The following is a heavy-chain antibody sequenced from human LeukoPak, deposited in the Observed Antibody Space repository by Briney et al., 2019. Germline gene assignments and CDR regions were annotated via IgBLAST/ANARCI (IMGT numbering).Heavy chain of an antibody. CDR2: ISSSSSYI. J-gene: IGHJ4*02. D-gene: IGHD3-22*01. Sequence: PGGSLRLSCAASGFTFSSYTMNWVRQTPGKGLEWVSSISSSSSYIYYADSVKGRFTISRDNAKNSLYLQMNSLRAEDTAVYYCARDLRGVVPAAIRGEDYYDSSGELFGYWGQGTLVTVSS. CDR1: GFTFSSYT. V-gene: IGHV3-21*01. CDR3: ARDLRGVVPAAIRGEDYYDSSGELFGY.